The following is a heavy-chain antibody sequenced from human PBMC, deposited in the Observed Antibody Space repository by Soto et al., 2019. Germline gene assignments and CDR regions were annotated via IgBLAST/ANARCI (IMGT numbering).Heavy chain of an antibody. V-gene: IGHV1-46*01. CDR2: ITPSGGST. J-gene: IGHJ5*01. CDR1: GYTFTSYY. CDR3: AREGSATIFGVVTIGWFGP. D-gene: IGHD3-3*01. Sequence: ASVKVSCKASGYTFTSYYMHWVRQAPGQGLEWMGIITPSGGSTSYAQKFQGRVTMTRDTSTSTVYMELSRLRAEETAVYLCAREGSATIFGVVTIGWFGPWGQGTLVTVPS.